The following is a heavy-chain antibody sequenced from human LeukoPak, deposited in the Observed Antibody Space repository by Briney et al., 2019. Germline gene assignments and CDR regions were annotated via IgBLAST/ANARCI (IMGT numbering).Heavy chain of an antibody. CDR1: GGSISSYY. J-gene: IGHJ6*03. CDR2: IYTSGST. D-gene: IGHD3-3*01. CDR3: ARDLITIPGDYYMDV. Sequence: SETLSLTCTVSGGSISSYYWSWIRQPAGKGLEWIGRIYTSGSTNYNPSLKSRVTMSVDTSKNQFSLKLSSVTAADTAVYYCARDLITIPGDYYMDVWGKGTTVTVSS. V-gene: IGHV4-4*07.